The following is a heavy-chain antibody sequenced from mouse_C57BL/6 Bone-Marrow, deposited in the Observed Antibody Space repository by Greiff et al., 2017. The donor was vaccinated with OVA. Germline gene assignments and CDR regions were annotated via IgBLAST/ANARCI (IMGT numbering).Heavy chain of an antibody. CDR2: IYPGDGDT. J-gene: IGHJ2*01. CDR1: GYAFSSYW. CDR3: ARGEG. Sequence: QVQLKESGAELVKPGASVEISCKASGYAFSSYWMNWVKQRPGKGLEWIGQIYPGDGDTNSNGKFKGKATMTADKSSSTAYRQLSSMNSEDTAVYFCARGEGWGQGTTVTVSS. V-gene: IGHV1-80*01.